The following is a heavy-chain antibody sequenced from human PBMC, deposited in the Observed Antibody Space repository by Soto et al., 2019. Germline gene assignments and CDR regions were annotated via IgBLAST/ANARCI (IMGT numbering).Heavy chain of an antibody. CDR3: ARGMWVRSACDI. CDR2: INHSGST. V-gene: IGHV4-34*01. Sequence: QVQLQQWGAGLLKPSETLSLTCAVYGGSFSGYYWSWIRQPPGKGLEWIGEINHSGSTNYNPSLKGRVPISVDTSKNQFSLELNTVSGADTAVYYCARGMWVRSACDIWGQGTMVTVSS. D-gene: IGHD3-10*01. CDR1: GGSFSGYY. J-gene: IGHJ3*02.